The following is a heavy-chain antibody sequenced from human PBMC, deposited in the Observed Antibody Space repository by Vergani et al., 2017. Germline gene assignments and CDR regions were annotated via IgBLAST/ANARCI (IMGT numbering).Heavy chain of an antibody. V-gene: IGHV1-69*02. CDR2: IIPILGIA. CDR3: ASPPAPAQLAQSGAFDY. J-gene: IGHJ4*02. Sequence: QVQLVQSGAEVKKPGSSVKVSCKASGGTFSSYTISWVRQAPGQGLEWMGRIIPILGIANYAQKFQGRVTISRDNSKNTLYLQMNSLRAEDTAVYYCASPPAPAQLAQSGAFDYWGQGTLVTVSS. CDR1: GGTFSSYT. D-gene: IGHD6-6*01.